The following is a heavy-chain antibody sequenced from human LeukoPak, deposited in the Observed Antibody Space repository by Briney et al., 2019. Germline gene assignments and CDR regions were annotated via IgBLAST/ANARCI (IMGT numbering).Heavy chain of an antibody. Sequence: SETLSLTCTVSGYSISSGYYWGWIRQPAGKGLEWIGRIYYSGSTHYNPSLKSRVTISVDTSKNQFSLKLSSVTAADTAVYYCARTEESGYSYRYFGYYYYMDVWGKGTTVTVSS. CDR1: GYSISSGYY. J-gene: IGHJ6*03. CDR3: ARTEESGYSYRYFGYYYYMDV. D-gene: IGHD5-18*01. CDR2: IYYSGST. V-gene: IGHV4-38-2*02.